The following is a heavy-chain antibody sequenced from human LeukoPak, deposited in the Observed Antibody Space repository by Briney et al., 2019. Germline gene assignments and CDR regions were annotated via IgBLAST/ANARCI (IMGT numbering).Heavy chain of an antibody. CDR2: IYYSWST. V-gene: IGHV4-31*03. D-gene: IGHD6-13*01. J-gene: IGHJ4*02. Sequence: SETLSLTCTVSGGSISSGGYYWSWIRQHPGKGLEWIGYIYYSWSTYYNPSLKSRVTISVDTSKNQFSLKLSSVTAADTAVYYCARGTRAAGVDYWGQGTLVTVSS. CDR1: GGSISSGGYY. CDR3: ARGTRAAGVDY.